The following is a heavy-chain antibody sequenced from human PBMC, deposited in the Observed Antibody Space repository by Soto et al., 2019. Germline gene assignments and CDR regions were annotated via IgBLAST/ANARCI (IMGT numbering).Heavy chain of an antibody. CDR2: IDWDADK. V-gene: IGHV2-70*13. CDR1: GFSLTTTGMC. CDR3: ARIRGHMSLSYYYYGMDV. J-gene: IGHJ6*02. D-gene: IGHD2-21*01. Sequence: GSGPTLVNPTQTLTLTCAFSGFSLTTTGMCVSWIRQPPGKALEWLAVIDWDADKYYSTSLKTRLTVSKDTSKNQVVLTMTNMEPVDTATYYCARIRGHMSLSYYYYGMDVWGQGTTVTVSS.